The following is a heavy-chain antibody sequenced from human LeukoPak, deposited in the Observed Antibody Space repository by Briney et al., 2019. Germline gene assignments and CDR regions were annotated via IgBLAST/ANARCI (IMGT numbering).Heavy chain of an antibody. CDR2: ISGDGGTI. D-gene: IGHD2-8*01. CDR1: GLTFTNAW. V-gene: IGHV3-23*01. Sequence: GGSLRLSCAASGLTFTNAWMNWVRQAPGKGLEWVSAISGDGGTISYAASVRGRFTISRDNAKNTLFLQMSSLRAGDTALYYCAKELYGNPSGYWGQGTRVTVSS. CDR3: AKELYGNPSGY. J-gene: IGHJ4*02.